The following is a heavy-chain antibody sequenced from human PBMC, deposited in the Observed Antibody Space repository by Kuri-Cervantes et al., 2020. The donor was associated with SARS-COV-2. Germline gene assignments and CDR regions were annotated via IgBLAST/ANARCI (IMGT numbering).Heavy chain of an antibody. D-gene: IGHD3-3*01. Sequence: GESLKISCAASGFTFSSYWMSWVRQAPGKGLEWVANIKQDGSEKYYVDSVKGRFTISRDNAKNSLYLQMNSLRAEDTAVYYCARGLLEWLSYFDYWGQGTLVTVSS. CDR3: ARGLLEWLSYFDY. CDR2: IKQDGSEK. J-gene: IGHJ4*02. CDR1: GFTFSSYW. V-gene: IGHV3-7*01.